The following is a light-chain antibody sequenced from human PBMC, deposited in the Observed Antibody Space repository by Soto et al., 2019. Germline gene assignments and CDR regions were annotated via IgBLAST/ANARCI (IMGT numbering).Light chain of an antibody. Sequence: DIQMTQSPSTLSATEGDRVTITCRASQTINTWLAWYQQKPGKAPKLLIYRASNLVSGVPSRFSGSGSGTEFTLTISSLQPDDFSIYYCQQYETYSGTFGPGTKVDI. CDR3: QQYETYSGT. V-gene: IGKV1-5*03. J-gene: IGKJ3*01. CDR2: RAS. CDR1: QTINTW.